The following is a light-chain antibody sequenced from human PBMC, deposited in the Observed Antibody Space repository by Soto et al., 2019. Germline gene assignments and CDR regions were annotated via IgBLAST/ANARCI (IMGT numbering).Light chain of an antibody. V-gene: IGLV2-14*01. Sequence: QSALTQPASVSGSPGQSISISCTGTSSDIGGYDFVSWYQQHPGKAPKVLIYEVNNRPSGVSSRFSGSKSGNTASLTISGLQAEDEADYYCNSYSSTSKLFGGGTQLTVL. CDR3: NSYSSTSKL. J-gene: IGLJ3*02. CDR2: EVN. CDR1: SSDIGGYDF.